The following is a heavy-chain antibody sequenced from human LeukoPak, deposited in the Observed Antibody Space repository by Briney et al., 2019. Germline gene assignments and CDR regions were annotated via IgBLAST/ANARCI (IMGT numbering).Heavy chain of an antibody. CDR3: ASEIAADPYYYMDV. D-gene: IGHD2-21*01. V-gene: IGHV1-18*01. CDR1: GYTFTSYG. J-gene: IGHJ6*03. CDR2: ISAYNGNT. Sequence: GASVKVSCKASGYTFTSYGISWVRQAPGQGLEWMGWISAYNGNTNYAQKLQGRVTMTTDTSTSTAYMELSRLRSDDTAVYYCASEIAADPYYYMDVWGKGTTVTVSS.